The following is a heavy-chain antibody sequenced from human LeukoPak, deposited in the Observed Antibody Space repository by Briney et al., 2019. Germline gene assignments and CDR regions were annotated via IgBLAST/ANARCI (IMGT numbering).Heavy chain of an antibody. CDR1: GFTFSSYG. V-gene: IGHV3-30*18. J-gene: IGHJ4*02. Sequence: GGSLRLSCAASGFTFSSYGMHWVRQAPGKGLEWVAVISYDGSNKYYADSVKGRFTISRDNSKNTLYLQMNSLRAEDTAVYYCAKANDYGDYSWYFDYWGQGTLITVSS. CDR2: ISYDGSNK. D-gene: IGHD4-17*01. CDR3: AKANDYGDYSWYFDY.